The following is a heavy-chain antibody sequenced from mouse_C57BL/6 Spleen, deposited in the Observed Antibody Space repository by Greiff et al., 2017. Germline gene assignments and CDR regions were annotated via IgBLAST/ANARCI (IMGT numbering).Heavy chain of an antibody. V-gene: IGHV2-2*01. Sequence: VKLQESGPGLVQPSQSLSITCTVSGFSLTSYGVHWVRQSPGKGLEWLGVIWSGGSTDYNAAFISRLSFSKDTSKIQVFFKMNRLQADYTAIYYCARTGRGDYFDYWGQGTTLTVSS. CDR2: IWSGGST. D-gene: IGHD4-1*01. CDR3: ARTGRGDYFDY. CDR1: GFSLTSYG. J-gene: IGHJ2*01.